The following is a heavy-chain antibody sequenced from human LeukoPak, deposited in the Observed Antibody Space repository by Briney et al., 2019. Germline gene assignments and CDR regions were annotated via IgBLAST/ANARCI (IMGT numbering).Heavy chain of an antibody. J-gene: IGHJ4*02. CDR3: ARVNYDILTGYLDY. Sequence: SETLSLTCTVSGYSISSGYYWGWIRQPPGKGLEWIGSIYHSGSTYYNPSLKSRVTMSVDTSKNQFSLKLSSVTAADTAVYYCARVNYDILTGYLDYWGQGTLVTVSS. V-gene: IGHV4-38-2*02. CDR1: GYSISSGYY. CDR2: IYHSGST. D-gene: IGHD3-9*01.